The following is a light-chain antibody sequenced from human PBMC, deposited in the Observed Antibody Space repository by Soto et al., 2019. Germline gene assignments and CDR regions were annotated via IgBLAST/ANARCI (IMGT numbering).Light chain of an antibody. Sequence: QAVVTQPPSASGTPGQRVTISCSGSSSNIGSNTVNWYQQVPGTAPKVLIHNDNQRPSGVPDRFSGSKSGTSASLAISGLQPEDEAEYYCAAWDDSLNGVLFGGGTKLTVL. CDR3: AAWDDSLNGVL. CDR1: SSNIGSNT. CDR2: NDN. J-gene: IGLJ2*01. V-gene: IGLV1-44*01.